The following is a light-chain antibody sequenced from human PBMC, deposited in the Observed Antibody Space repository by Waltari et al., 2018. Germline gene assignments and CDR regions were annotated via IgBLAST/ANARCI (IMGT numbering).Light chain of an antibody. J-gene: IGLJ2*01. Sequence: QLVLTQSPSASASLGVSVKLTCTLSSGHSGYAITWHQQQPGTGPRYLMTVHSDGTHNRGDRMPDRFLGSSSGAERYLIISRLQSEDEADYYWQTWSPDTVLFGGGTKLTVL. CDR3: QTWSPDTVL. CDR2: VHSDGTH. CDR1: SGHSGYA. V-gene: IGLV4-69*01.